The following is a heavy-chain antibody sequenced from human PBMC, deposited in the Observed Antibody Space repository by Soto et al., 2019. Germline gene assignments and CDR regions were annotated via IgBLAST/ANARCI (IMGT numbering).Heavy chain of an antibody. Sequence: GGSLRLSCAASGFTFSSYAMSWVRQAPGKGLEWVSAISGSGGSTYYADSVKGRFTISRDNSKNTLYLQMNSLRAEDTAVYYCAKKGNIGYYARGAFDIWGQGTRVNLS. CDR3: AKKGNIGYYARGAFDI. D-gene: IGHD3-10*02. CDR1: GFTFSSYA. CDR2: ISGSGGST. J-gene: IGHJ3*02. V-gene: IGHV3-23*01.